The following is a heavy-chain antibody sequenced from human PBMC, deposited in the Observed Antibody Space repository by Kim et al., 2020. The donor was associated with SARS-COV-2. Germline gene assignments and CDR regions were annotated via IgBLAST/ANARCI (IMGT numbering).Heavy chain of an antibody. CDR1: GYSFTSYW. Sequence: GESLKISCKGSGYSFTSYWIGWVRQMPGKGLEWMGIIYPGDSDTRYSPSFQGQVTISADKSISTAYLQWSSVKASDTAMYYCARRGDHHLTWFDPWGQGTLVTVSS. CDR3: ARRGDHHLTWFDP. V-gene: IGHV5-51*01. CDR2: IYPGDSDT. D-gene: IGHD7-27*01. J-gene: IGHJ5*02.